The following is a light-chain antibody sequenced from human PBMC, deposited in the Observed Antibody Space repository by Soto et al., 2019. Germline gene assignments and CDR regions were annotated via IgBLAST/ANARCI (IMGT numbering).Light chain of an antibody. CDR3: QQYGSPRLG. V-gene: IGKV3-20*01. CDR1: QSVSSSY. J-gene: IGKJ3*01. Sequence: EIVLTQSPGTLSLSPGERATLPCRASQSVSSSYLAWYQQKPGQAPRLLIYGASSRATGIPDRFSGSGSGTDFTLTISRLEPEDFAVYYCQQYGSPRLGFGPGTKVDIK. CDR2: GAS.